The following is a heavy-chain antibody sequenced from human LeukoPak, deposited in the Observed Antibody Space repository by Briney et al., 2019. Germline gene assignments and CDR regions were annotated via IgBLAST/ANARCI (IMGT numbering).Heavy chain of an antibody. J-gene: IGHJ4*02. D-gene: IGHD3-22*01. V-gene: IGHV3-30*02. Sequence: GGSLRLSCAASGFTFSSYGMHWVRQAPGKGLEWVAFIRYDGSNKYYADSVKGRFTISRDNSKNTLYLQMNSLRAEDTAVYYCAKDRWYYYDSSGYYPNDYWGQGTLVTDSS. CDR1: GFTFSSYG. CDR3: AKDRWYYYDSSGYYPNDY. CDR2: IRYDGSNK.